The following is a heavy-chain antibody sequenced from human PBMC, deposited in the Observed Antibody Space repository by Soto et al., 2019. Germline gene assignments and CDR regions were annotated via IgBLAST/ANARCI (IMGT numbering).Heavy chain of an antibody. CDR1: AYTFSSYG. J-gene: IGHJ4*02. CDR3: ARASYDFWSGYYLNFDY. CDR2: ISVYNGNT. D-gene: IGHD3-3*01. Sequence: ASVKVSCKASAYTFSSYGFTWVRQAPGQGLEWMGWISVYNGNTNYARKLQGRVTMTTDTSTSTAYMELRSLRSDDTAVYYCARASYDFWSGYYLNFDYWGQGTLVTVSS. V-gene: IGHV1-18*01.